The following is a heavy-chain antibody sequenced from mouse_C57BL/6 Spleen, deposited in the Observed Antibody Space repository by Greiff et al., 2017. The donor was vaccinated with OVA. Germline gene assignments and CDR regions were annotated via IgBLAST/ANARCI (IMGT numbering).Heavy chain of an antibody. J-gene: IGHJ1*03. Sequence: QVQLKQSGPELVKPGASVKISCKASGYAFSSSWMNWVKQRPGKGLEWIGRIYPGDGDTNYNGKFKGKATLTADKSSSTAYMQLSSLTSEDSAVYFWARTGYYGSSYDWYFDVWGTGTTVTVSS. CDR2: IYPGDGDT. V-gene: IGHV1-82*01. CDR3: ARTGYYGSSYDWYFDV. CDR1: GYAFSSSW. D-gene: IGHD1-1*01.